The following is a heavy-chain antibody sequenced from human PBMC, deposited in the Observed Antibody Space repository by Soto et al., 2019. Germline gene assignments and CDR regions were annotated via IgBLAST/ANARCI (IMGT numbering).Heavy chain of an antibody. V-gene: IGHV1-2*02. J-gene: IGHJ4*02. CDR1: GYSFNSYD. D-gene: IGHD1-26*01. Sequence: ASVKVSCKASGYSFNSYDIHWVRQATGQGLEWMGWINPNSGGTNYAQKFQGRVTMTRDTSISTAYMELSRLRSDDTAVYYCAREGEAATANSGSYYFDYWGQGTLVTVSS. CDR2: INPNSGGT. CDR3: AREGEAATANSGSYYFDY.